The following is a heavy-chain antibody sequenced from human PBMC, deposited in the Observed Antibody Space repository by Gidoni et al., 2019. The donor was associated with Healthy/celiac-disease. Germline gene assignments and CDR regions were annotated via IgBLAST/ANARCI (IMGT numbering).Heavy chain of an antibody. CDR2: ISSSSSYT. J-gene: IGHJ4*02. V-gene: IGHV3-11*06. Sequence: VQLVESGGGLVKPGASLRLSCAASGFTFSDSSMSWIRQAPGQGLGWVSYISSSSSYTNYADSVKGRFTIPRDNAKNSLYLQMNSLRAEDTAVYYCARHSSGWYFVYWGQGTLVTVSS. CDR3: ARHSSGWYFVY. CDR1: GFTFSDSS. D-gene: IGHD6-19*01.